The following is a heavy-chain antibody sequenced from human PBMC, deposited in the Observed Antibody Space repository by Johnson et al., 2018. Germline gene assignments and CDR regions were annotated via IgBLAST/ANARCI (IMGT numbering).Heavy chain of an antibody. Sequence: QVQLVQSGGGVVQPGRSRRLSCAASGFTFSSYGMHWVRQAPGKGLEWVAVIGYDGSNKYYADSVKGRFTISRDNSKKSLYLQMNSLRAEDTAVYYCARESESSWLGGAWGQGTMVTVSS. J-gene: IGHJ3*01. V-gene: IGHV3-33*01. CDR2: IGYDGSNK. CDR3: ARESESSWLGGA. CDR1: GFTFSSYG. D-gene: IGHD6-13*01.